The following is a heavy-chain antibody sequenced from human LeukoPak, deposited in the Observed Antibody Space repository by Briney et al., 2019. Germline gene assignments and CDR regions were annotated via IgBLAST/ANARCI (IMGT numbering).Heavy chain of an antibody. Sequence: KTSETLSLTCTVSGGSISSYYWSWIRQPPGKGLEWIGYIYYSGSTNYNPSLKSRVTISVDTSKNQFSLKLSSVTAADTAVYYCARDAIRFKYYYYMDVWGKGTTVTVSS. J-gene: IGHJ6*03. CDR3: ARDAIRFKYYYYMDV. CDR2: IYYSGST. CDR1: GGSISSYY. V-gene: IGHV4-59*01.